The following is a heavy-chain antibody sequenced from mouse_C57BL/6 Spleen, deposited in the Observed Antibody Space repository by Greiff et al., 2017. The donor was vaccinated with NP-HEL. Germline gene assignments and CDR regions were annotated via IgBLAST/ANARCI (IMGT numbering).Heavy chain of an antibody. CDR1: GFNIKDYY. D-gene: IGHD2-2*01. V-gene: IGHV14-1*01. CDR3: TTPVGYGGGFYAMDY. Sequence: EVQLQQSGAELVRPGASVKLSCTASGFNIKDYYMHWVKQRPEQGLEWIGRIDPEDGDTEYAPKFQGKATMTADTSSNTAYLQLSSLTSEDTAVYYCTTPVGYGGGFYAMDYWGQGTSVTVSS. CDR2: IDPEDGDT. J-gene: IGHJ4*01.